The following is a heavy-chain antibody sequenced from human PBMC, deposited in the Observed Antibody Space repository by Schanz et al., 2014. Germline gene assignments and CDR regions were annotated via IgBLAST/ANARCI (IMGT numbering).Heavy chain of an antibody. J-gene: IGHJ4*02. Sequence: QVQLVESGGGVVRPGGSLRLSCAGSGFTFSNYAIHWVRQAPGKGLEWVALIWYDGSNKYYADSVKGRFTISRDNSKNTLYLQMNSLRVEDTALYYCAREYSSYGTVYYWGQGTLVTVSS. D-gene: IGHD5-12*01. CDR1: GFTFSNYA. CDR3: AREYSSYGTVYY. V-gene: IGHV3-33*08. CDR2: IWYDGSNK.